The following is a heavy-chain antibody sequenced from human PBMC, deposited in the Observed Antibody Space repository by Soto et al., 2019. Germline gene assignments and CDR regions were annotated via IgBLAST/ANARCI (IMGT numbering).Heavy chain of an antibody. D-gene: IGHD2-8*01. CDR3: ARGHSTDCSNGVCSFFYNHEMDV. CDR2: IYYSGST. CDR1: GGSISSGGYY. J-gene: IGHJ6*02. Sequence: SETLSLTCTVSGGSISSGGYYWSWIRQHPGKGLEWIGYIYYSGSTYYNPSLKSRVTMTRDRSISTVYMELTRLRSDDTAVYFCARGHSTDCSNGVCSFFYNHEMDVWGQGTTVTVSS. V-gene: IGHV4-31*03.